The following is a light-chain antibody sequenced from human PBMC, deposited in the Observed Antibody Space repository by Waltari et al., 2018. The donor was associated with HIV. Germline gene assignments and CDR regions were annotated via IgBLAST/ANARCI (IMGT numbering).Light chain of an antibody. Sequence: QSVLTQPPSASGTPGQRVTISCSGSSSTILPNYVSGYKQFPGTAPERVVYHTNQRPLGVPDRFSGSKSGTSASLAISGLRSEDEADYYCAAWDDSLSAWLFGGGTRLNVL. V-gene: IGLV1-47*01. CDR2: HTN. CDR3: AAWDDSLSAWL. J-gene: IGLJ2*01. CDR1: SSTILPNY.